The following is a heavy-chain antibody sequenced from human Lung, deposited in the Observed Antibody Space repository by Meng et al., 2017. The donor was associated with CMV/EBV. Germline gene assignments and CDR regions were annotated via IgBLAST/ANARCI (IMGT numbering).Heavy chain of an antibody. J-gene: IGHJ6*02. CDR1: GFTFSDYS. CDR2: ISSSSTYI. D-gene: IGHD1-26*01. Sequence: GESLKISCAASGFTFSDYSMNWVRQAPGKGLEWVSSISSSSTYIHYADSVKGRFTISRDNAKNSVYLQMNSLRAEDTAVYYCARDLYSGSYFGTGYYYGMNVWGQGTXVTVSS. V-gene: IGHV3-21*01. CDR3: ARDLYSGSYFGTGYYYGMNV.